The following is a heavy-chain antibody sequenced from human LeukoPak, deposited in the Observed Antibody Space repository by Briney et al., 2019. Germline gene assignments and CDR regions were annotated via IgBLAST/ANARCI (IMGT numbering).Heavy chain of an antibody. CDR3: ARQAYTYAPFDY. J-gene: IGHJ4*02. CDR1: GYRFNNYW. CDR2: IYPGDSDT. D-gene: IGHD5-18*01. V-gene: IGHV5-51*01. Sequence: GESLKISCKGPGYRFNNYWIGWVRQMPGKGLEWMGIIYPGDSDTRYSPSFQGQVTISADRSISTAYLQWSSLKASDTAMYYCARQAYTYAPFDYWGQGTLVTVSS.